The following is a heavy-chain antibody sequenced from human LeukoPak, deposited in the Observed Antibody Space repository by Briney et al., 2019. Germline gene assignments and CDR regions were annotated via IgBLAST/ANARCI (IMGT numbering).Heavy chain of an antibody. J-gene: IGHJ3*02. Sequence: SETLSLTCTVSGGSISSYYWSWIRQPPGKGLEWIGYIYYGGSTNYNPSLKSRVTISVDTSKNQFSLKLSSVTAADTAAYYCARVGIAAAEDAFDIWGQGTMVTVSS. CDR1: GGSISSYY. CDR2: IYYGGST. CDR3: ARVGIAAAEDAFDI. V-gene: IGHV4-59*01. D-gene: IGHD6-13*01.